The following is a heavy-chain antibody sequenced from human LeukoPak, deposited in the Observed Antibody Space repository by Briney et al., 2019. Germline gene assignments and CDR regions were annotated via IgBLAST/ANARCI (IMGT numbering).Heavy chain of an antibody. D-gene: IGHD2-2*01. J-gene: IGHJ6*04. CDR2: IYYSGST. CDR3: ARYCSSTSCPGGYYGMDV. V-gene: IGHV4-59*01. CDR1: GGSISSYY. Sequence: SETLSLTCTVSGGSISSYYWSWIRQPPGKGLEWIGYIYYSGSTNYNPSLKSRVTMSVDTSKNQFSLKLSSVTAADTAVYYCARYCSSTSCPGGYYGMDVWGKGTTVTVSS.